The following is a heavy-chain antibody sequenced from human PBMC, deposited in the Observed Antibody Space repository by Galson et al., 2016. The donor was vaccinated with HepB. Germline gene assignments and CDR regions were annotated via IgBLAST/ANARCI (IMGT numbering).Heavy chain of an antibody. CDR3: ALGQGFLADS. CDR2: ISAASNT. V-gene: IGHV3-23*01. Sequence: SLRLSCAASGFTFSSYAMSWVRQAPGKGLEWVSVISAASNTYYTDAVKGRFTISRDNAKNSLYLQMSSLRPEDTAVYYCALGQGFLADSWGQGTLVTVSS. CDR1: GFTFSSYA. J-gene: IGHJ4*02.